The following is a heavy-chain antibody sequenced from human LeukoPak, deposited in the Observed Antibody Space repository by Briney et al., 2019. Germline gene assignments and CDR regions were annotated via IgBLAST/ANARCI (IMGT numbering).Heavy chain of an antibody. V-gene: IGHV3-48*02. Sequence: GGSLRLSCAASGFTFSSYSMNWVRQAPGKGLEWVSYISSSSSTIYYADSVKGRFTISRDNAKSSLYLQMNSLRDEDTAVYYCATFLVVVPAAPFDAFDIWGQGTMVTVSS. CDR2: ISSSSSTI. D-gene: IGHD2-2*01. J-gene: IGHJ3*02. CDR1: GFTFSSYS. CDR3: ATFLVVVPAAPFDAFDI.